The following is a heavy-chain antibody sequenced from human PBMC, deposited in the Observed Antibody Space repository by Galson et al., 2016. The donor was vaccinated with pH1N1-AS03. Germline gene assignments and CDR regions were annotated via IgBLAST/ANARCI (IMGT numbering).Heavy chain of an antibody. D-gene: IGHD3-3*01. CDR1: GFIFTHYS. J-gene: IGHJ3*02. V-gene: IGHV3-30-3*01. Sequence: SLRLSCAASGFIFTHYSMHWVRQAPGKGLEWVAVMSYEGTTTYYADSVKGRFTISRDNSKNTLYLQMNSLRTEDTALYYCAREEGGFGSNGLQTDAFDIWGQETMVTVSS. CDR2: MSYEGTTT. CDR3: AREEGGFGSNGLQTDAFDI.